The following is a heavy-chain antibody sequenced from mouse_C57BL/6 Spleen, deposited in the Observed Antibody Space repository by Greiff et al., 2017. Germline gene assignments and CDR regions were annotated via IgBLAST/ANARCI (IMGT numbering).Heavy chain of an antibody. V-gene: IGHV1-69*01. D-gene: IGHD2-10*01. CDR2: IDPSDSYT. CDR3: ARSYYGKGYFDV. CDR1: GYTFTSYW. Sequence: QVQLKQPGAELVMPGASVKLSCKASGYTFTSYWMHWVKQRPGQGLEWIGEIDPSDSYTNYNQKFKGKSTLTVDKSSSTAYIQLSSLTSEDSAVYYCARSYYGKGYFDVWGTGTTVTVSS. J-gene: IGHJ1*03.